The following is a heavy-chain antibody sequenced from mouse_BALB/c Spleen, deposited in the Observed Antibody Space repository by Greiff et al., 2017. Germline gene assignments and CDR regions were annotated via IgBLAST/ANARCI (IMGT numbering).Heavy chain of an antibody. CDR3: ARDELGRGYAMDY. J-gene: IGHJ4*01. D-gene: IGHD4-1*01. Sequence: EVMLVESGGGLVQPGGSLRLSCATSGFTFTDYYMSWVRQPPGKALEWLGFIRNKANGYTTEYSASVKGRFTISRDNSQSILYLQMNTLRAEDSATYYCARDELGRGYAMDYWGQGTSVTVSS. CDR1: GFTFTDYY. V-gene: IGHV7-3*02. CDR2: IRNKANGYTT.